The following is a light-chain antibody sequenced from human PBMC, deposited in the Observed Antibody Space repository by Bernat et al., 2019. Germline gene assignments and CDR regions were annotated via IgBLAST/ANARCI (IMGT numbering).Light chain of an antibody. CDR1: SSNIGSNT. J-gene: IGLJ2*01. CDR2: RNN. V-gene: IGLV1-44*01. Sequence: QSVLTQPPSASGTPGQRVTISCSGSSSNIGSNTVNWYQQLPGTAPKLLIYRNNYRPSGVPDRFSGSKSGTSASLAIRGLQSEDEADYYCAAWDDSLNGVVFGGGTKLTVL. CDR3: AAWDDSLNGVV.